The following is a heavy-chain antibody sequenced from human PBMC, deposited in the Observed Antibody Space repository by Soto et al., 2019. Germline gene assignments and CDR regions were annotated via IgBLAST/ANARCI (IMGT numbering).Heavy chain of an antibody. J-gene: IGHJ4*02. V-gene: IGHV1-18*01. Sequence: GASVKVSCKASGYTFTSYHISWVRQAPGQGLEWMGWISAYNGNTNYAQKLQGRVTMTTDTSTSTAYMELRSLRSDDTAVYYCARGCSGGSCYSRDFDYWGQGTLVTVSS. CDR1: GYTFTSYH. CDR3: ARGCSGGSCYSRDFDY. D-gene: IGHD2-15*01. CDR2: ISAYNGNT.